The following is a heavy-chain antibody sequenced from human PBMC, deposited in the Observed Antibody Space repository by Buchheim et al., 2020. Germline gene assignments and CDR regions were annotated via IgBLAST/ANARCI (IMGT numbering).Heavy chain of an antibody. CDR1: GFTFSSYN. Sequence: EVQLVESGGGLVQPGGSLRLSCAASGFTFSSYNMNWVRQAPGKGLEWVSYISRSSSTIYYADSVKGRFTISRDNAKNSLYLQMNSLRAEDTAVYYCARKPGMIVAFDYWGQGTL. CDR2: ISRSSSTI. V-gene: IGHV3-48*01. D-gene: IGHD3-22*01. CDR3: ARKPGMIVAFDY. J-gene: IGHJ4*02.